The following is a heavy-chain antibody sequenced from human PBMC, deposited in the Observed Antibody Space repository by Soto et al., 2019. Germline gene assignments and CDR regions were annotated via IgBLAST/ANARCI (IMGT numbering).Heavy chain of an antibody. V-gene: IGHV1-58*01. D-gene: IGHD3-22*01. CDR1: GFTFTSSA. CDR3: AKSGPTHYYDSSGYYSFDY. CDR2: IVVGSGNT. Sequence: SVKVSCKASGFTFTSSAVQWVRQARGQRLEWIGWIVVGSGNTNYAQKFQERVTITRDMSTSTAYMELSSLRSEDTAVYYCAKSGPTHYYDSSGYYSFDYWGQGTLVTVSS. J-gene: IGHJ4*02.